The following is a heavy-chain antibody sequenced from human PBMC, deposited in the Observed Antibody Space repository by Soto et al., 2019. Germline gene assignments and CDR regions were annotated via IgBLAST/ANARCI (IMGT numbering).Heavy chain of an antibody. CDR3: ARETVLRYFDWFGYYYYGMDV. CDR1: GGSFSGYY. Sequence: SETLSLTCAVYGGSFSGYYWSWIRQPPGKGLEWIGEINHSGSTSYNPSLKSRVTISVDTSKNQFSLKLSSVTAADTAVYYCARETVLRYFDWFGYYYYGMDVWGQGTTVTVS. D-gene: IGHD3-9*01. CDR2: INHSGST. V-gene: IGHV4-34*01. J-gene: IGHJ6*02.